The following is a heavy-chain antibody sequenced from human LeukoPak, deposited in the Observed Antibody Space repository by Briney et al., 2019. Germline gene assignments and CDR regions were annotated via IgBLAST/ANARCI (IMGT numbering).Heavy chain of an antibody. Sequence: SQTLSLTCGISGDSVSSKSVWTWIRQSPSRGLEWLGRVYYRSKWSKNYAVSVKSRITINPDTSTNQFSLQLSSVTAEDTAVYYCARGDQDFDFWGQGTLVTVSS. V-gene: IGHV6-1*01. CDR3: ARGDQDFDF. J-gene: IGHJ4*02. CDR2: VYYRSKWSK. CDR1: GDSVSSKSV. D-gene: IGHD5-24*01.